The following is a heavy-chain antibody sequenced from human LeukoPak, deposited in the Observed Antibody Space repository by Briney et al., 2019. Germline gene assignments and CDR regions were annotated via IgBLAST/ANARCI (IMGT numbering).Heavy chain of an antibody. Sequence: GGSLRLSCAASGITFSSYAMHWVRQAPGKGLEWVAVISYDGSNKYYADSVKGRFTISRDNSKNTLYLQMNSLRAEDTAVYYCASIARYFDYWGQGTLVTVSS. CDR2: ISYDGSNK. D-gene: IGHD2-15*01. CDR1: GITFSSYA. V-gene: IGHV3-30*04. J-gene: IGHJ4*02. CDR3: ASIARYFDY.